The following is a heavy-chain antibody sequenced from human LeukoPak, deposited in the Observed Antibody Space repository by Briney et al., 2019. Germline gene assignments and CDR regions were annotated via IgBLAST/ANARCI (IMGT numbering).Heavy chain of an antibody. CDR1: GYIFTNYN. Sequence: GASVKVSCKASGYIFTNYNLHWVRQAPGQGLEYMGWINTNTGETEYAQKFQGRVTMTRDTSISIAYMEVNRLTSDDTAMFYCARDYDSWGQGTLVTVSS. CDR2: INTNTGET. J-gene: IGHJ5*01. V-gene: IGHV1-2*02. CDR3: ARDYDS.